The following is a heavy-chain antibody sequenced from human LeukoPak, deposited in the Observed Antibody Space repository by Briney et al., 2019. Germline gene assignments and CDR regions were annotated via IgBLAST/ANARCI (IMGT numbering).Heavy chain of an antibody. CDR2: ISGDGGST. J-gene: IGHJ4*02. CDR1: GFTFDDYA. Sequence: GGSLRLSCAASGFTFDDYAMHWVRQAPGKGLEWVSLISGDGGSTYYAYSVKGRFTISRDKSKNSLYLQMNSLRTEATALYYCAKDLVVAATSDGYWGQGTLVTVSS. CDR3: AKDLVVAATSDGY. V-gene: IGHV3-43*02. D-gene: IGHD2-15*01.